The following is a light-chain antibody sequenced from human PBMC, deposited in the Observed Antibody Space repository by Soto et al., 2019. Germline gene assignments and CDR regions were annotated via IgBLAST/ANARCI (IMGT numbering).Light chain of an antibody. Sequence: SSELTQPPSVSVSLGQTVSITCSGDKLGDKYASWYQQKPGQSPVVVIYQDKKRPSGIPERFSGSNSGNTATLTISGTQAMDEADYYCQAWDSSTVIFGGGTKVTVL. V-gene: IGLV3-1*01. J-gene: IGLJ2*01. CDR1: KLGDKY. CDR3: QAWDSSTVI. CDR2: QDK.